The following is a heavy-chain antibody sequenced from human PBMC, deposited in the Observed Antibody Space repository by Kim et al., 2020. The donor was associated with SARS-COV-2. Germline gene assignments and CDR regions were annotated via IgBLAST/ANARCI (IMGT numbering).Heavy chain of an antibody. V-gene: IGHV4-59*01. J-gene: IGHJ3*02. Sequence: TPSLKSRVTISVDTSKNPFSLKLSSVTAADTAVYYCARDALGDYDDAFDIWGQGTMVTVSS. CDR3: ARDALGDYDDAFDI. D-gene: IGHD4-17*01.